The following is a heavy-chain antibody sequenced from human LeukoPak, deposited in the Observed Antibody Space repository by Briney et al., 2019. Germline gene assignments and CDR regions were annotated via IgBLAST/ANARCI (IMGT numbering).Heavy chain of an antibody. J-gene: IGHJ4*02. CDR2: INPSGDRT. D-gene: IGHD4-17*01. V-gene: IGHV1-46*01. CDR3: ASATTVTTEFHY. CDR1: GYTFTSYY. Sequence: GASVKVSCKASGYTFTSYYLHWVRQAPGQGLEWMGLINPSGDRTRYAKKFSGRVTLTRDMSTSTVYMQLSSLRSQDTAVYYCASATTVTTEFHYWGQGTLVTVSS.